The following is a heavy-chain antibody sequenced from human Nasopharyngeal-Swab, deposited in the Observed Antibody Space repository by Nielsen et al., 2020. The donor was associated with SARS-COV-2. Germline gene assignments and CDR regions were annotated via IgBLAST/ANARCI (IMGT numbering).Heavy chain of an antibody. Sequence: GESLKISCVASGFSFSNTWMTWVRQIPGKGLEWVGRIKSKTDGGTTDYAAPVKGRFTISRDDSKNTLYLQMNSLKTEDTAVYYCTTEEVVVVAALDYWGQGTLVTVSS. CDR1: GFSFSNTW. CDR2: IKSKTDGGTT. CDR3: TTEEVVVVAALDY. D-gene: IGHD2-15*01. V-gene: IGHV3-15*01. J-gene: IGHJ4*02.